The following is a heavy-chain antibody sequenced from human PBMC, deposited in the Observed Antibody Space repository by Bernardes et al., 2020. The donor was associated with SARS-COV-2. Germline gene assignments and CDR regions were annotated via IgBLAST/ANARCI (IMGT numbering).Heavy chain of an antibody. D-gene: IGHD2-2*01. V-gene: IGHV4-59*01. Sequence: SETLSLTCTVSGGSISSYYWSWIRQPPGKGLEWIGYIYYSGSTNYNPSLKSRVTISLDTSKNQFSLKLSSVTGADTAVYYCAAYCISTSCHFDYWGQGTLVTFSS. CDR3: AAYCISTSCHFDY. CDR2: IYYSGST. J-gene: IGHJ4*02. CDR1: GGSISSYY.